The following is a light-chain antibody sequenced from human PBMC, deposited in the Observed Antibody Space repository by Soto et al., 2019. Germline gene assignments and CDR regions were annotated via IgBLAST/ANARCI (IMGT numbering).Light chain of an antibody. Sequence: QSVLTQSPSASASLGASVKLTCTLSSGHSHYAIAWHQQQPEKGARYLMKVTRDGSHPKGDGIPDRFSGSMSGAERYLIISSLPSEDEADYYCQTWGAGIRVFGGGTKLTVL. CDR1: SGHSHYA. CDR2: VTRDGSH. J-gene: IGLJ3*02. CDR3: QTWGAGIRV. V-gene: IGLV4-69*01.